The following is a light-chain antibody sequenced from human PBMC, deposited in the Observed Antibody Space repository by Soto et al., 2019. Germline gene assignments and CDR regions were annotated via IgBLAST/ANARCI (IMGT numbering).Light chain of an antibody. CDR1: QSVSRSY. CDR3: HQYGSSPWT. J-gene: IGKJ1*01. V-gene: IGKV3-20*01. Sequence: EIVFTQSPGTLSLSPGERATLSCRASQSVSRSYLAWSQQKPGQAPRVXIYGASSRATGIPDRFSGSGSGTDFTLTISRLEPEDFAVDFCHQYGSSPWTFGQGTKVDIK. CDR2: GAS.